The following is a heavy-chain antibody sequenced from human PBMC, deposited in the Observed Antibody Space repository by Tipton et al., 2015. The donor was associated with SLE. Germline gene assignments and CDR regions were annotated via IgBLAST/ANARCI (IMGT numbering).Heavy chain of an antibody. Sequence: TLSLTCAVFGGSFSGYYWSWIRQPPGKGLEWIGLIYNSGITNYNPSLQSRVTLSVDMSRNQFSLRLSSVTAADTGVYYCVKSVVVVSPRDYYYYMDVWGKGTTVTVSS. CDR1: GGSFSGYY. V-gene: IGHV4-34*07. CDR3: VKSVVVVSPRDYYYYMDV. J-gene: IGHJ6*03. CDR2: IYNSGIT. D-gene: IGHD2-15*01.